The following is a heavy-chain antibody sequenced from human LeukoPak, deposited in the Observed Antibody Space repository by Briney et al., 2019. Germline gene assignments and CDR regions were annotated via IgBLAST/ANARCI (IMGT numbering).Heavy chain of an antibody. CDR1: GGSISSSSNY. CDR2: VHYSGST. V-gene: IGHV4-39*01. CDR3: ARRGTGPSWYFDL. D-gene: IGHD1-1*01. Sequence: SETLSLTCTVSGGSISSSSNYWGWIRQPPGEGLEWIGSVHYSGSTYYNPSLKNRVTISVDTSKNQFSLNLSSVTAADTAVYYCARRGTGPSWYFDLWGRGTLVTVSS. J-gene: IGHJ2*01.